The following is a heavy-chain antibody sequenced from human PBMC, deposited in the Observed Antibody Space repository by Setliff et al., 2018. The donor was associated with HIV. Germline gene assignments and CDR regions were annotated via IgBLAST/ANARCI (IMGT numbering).Heavy chain of an antibody. V-gene: IGHV3-48*03. Sequence: GGSLRLSCAASGFTFSSYEMNWVRQAPGKGLEWVSYISGSGSAMYYADSVEGRFTISRDNAKNSLYLQMNSLRAEDTAVYYCAKDILAAGLFLDYWGQGILVTVSS. J-gene: IGHJ4*02. CDR1: GFTFSSYE. CDR2: ISGSGSAM. D-gene: IGHD6-13*01. CDR3: AKDILAAGLFLDY.